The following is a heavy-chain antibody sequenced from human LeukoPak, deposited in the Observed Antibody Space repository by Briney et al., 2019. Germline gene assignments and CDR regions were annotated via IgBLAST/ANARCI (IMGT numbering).Heavy chain of an antibody. Sequence: GGSLRLSCAASGFTVSNNYMSWVRQAPGKGLEWVSVIYSSGGTFYSDFVKGRFTISRDYSKNTLYLQMNSLRADDTAVYYCARDSNGPAFWGQGTLVTVSS. J-gene: IGHJ4*02. CDR3: ARDSNGPAF. CDR1: GFTVSNNY. CDR2: IYSSGGT. V-gene: IGHV3-53*01. D-gene: IGHD6-19*01.